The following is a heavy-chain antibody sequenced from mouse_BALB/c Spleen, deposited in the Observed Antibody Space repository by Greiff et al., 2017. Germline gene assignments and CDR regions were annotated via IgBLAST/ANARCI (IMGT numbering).Heavy chain of an antibody. CDR1: GFTFSSYG. V-gene: IGHV5-6-3*01. D-gene: IGHD1-1*01. Sequence: EVQGVESGGGLVQPGGSLKLSCAASGFTFSSYGMSWVRQTPDKRLELVATINSNGGSTYYPDSVKGRFTISRDNAKNTLYLQMSSLKSEDTAMYYCAREGYYYGSSPWFAYWGQGTLVTVSA. CDR2: INSNGGST. J-gene: IGHJ3*01. CDR3: AREGYYYGSSPWFAY.